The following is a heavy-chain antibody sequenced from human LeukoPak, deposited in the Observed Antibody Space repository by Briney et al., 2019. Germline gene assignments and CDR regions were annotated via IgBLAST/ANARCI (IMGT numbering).Heavy chain of an antibody. V-gene: IGHV4-34*01. CDR3: ARGSNSNGGDYFTDLDY. CDR2: INHSGST. J-gene: IGHJ4*02. D-gene: IGHD2-21*02. Sequence: SSETLSLTCAVYGGSFSGYYWSWIRQPPGKGLEWIGEINHSGSTNYNPSLKCRVTISVDTSKNQFSLKLSSVTAADTAVYYCARGSNSNGGDYFTDLDYWGQGTLVTVSS. CDR1: GGSFSGYY.